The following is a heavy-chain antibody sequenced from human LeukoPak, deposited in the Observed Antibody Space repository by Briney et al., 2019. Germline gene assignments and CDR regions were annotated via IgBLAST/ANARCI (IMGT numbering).Heavy chain of an antibody. V-gene: IGHV1-46*01. Sequence: ASVKVSCKASGYTFTSYYMHWVRQAPGQGLEWMGIINPSGGSTSYAQKFQGRVTMTRDTSTSTVYMELSSLRSEDTAVYYCARDLGSYCPYYYYGMDVWGQGTTVTVSS. D-gene: IGHD1-26*01. CDR2: INPSGGST. J-gene: IGHJ6*02. CDR1: GYTFTSYY. CDR3: ARDLGSYCPYYYYGMDV.